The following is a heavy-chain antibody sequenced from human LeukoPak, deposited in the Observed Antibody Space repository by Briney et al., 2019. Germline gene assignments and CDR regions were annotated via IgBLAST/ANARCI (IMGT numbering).Heavy chain of an antibody. D-gene: IGHD6-13*01. J-gene: IGHJ4*02. CDR3: AKEQGSSWYEGPDY. Sequence: GGSLRLSCAASGFTFSSYNMKWVRQAPGKGLEWVSFMSSSGSYIYYADSVKGRFTISRDNAKNSLYLQMNSLRAEDTAVYYCAKEQGSSWYEGPDYWGQGTLVTVSS. CDR1: GFTFSSYN. CDR2: MSSSGSYI. V-gene: IGHV3-21*04.